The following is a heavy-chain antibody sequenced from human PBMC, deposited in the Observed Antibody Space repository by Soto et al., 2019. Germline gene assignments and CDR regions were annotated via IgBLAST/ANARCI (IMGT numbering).Heavy chain of an antibody. CDR2: INPSGGST. D-gene: IGHD3-9*01. Sequence: GASVKVSCKASGYTFTSYYMHWVRQAPGQGLEWMGIINPSGGSTSYAQKFQGRVTMTRDTSTSTAYMELRSLRSDDTAVYYCARDLSIFLFDYWGQGTLVTVSS. J-gene: IGHJ4*02. CDR1: GYTFTSYY. V-gene: IGHV1-46*01. CDR3: ARDLSIFLFDY.